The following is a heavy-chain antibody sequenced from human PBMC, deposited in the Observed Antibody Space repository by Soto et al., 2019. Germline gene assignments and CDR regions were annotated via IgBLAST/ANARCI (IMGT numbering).Heavy chain of an antibody. J-gene: IGHJ5*02. Sequence: PGGSLRLSCAASGFTSSSYEMNWVRQAPGKGLEWVSYISSSGSTIYYADSVKGRFTISRDNAKNSLYLQMNSLRAEDTAVYYCAMWDYNWNYGECPPWGQGTLVTVSS. D-gene: IGHD1-7*01. V-gene: IGHV3-48*03. CDR1: GFTSSSYE. CDR3: AMWDYNWNYGECPP. CDR2: ISSSGSTI.